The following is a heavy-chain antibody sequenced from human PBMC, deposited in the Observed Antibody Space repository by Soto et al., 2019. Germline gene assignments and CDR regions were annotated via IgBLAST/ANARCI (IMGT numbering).Heavy chain of an antibody. CDR1: GGSISSYY. V-gene: IGHV4-59*01. Sequence: PSETLSLTCTVSGGSISSYYWSWIRQPPGKGLEWIGYIYYSGSTNYNPSLKSRVTISVDTSKNQFSLKLSSVTAADTAVYYCARGGGYSYGYPGEGYYYYGMDVWGQGTTVTVS. CDR2: IYYSGST. CDR3: ARGGGYSYGYPGEGYYYYGMDV. D-gene: IGHD5-18*01. J-gene: IGHJ6*02.